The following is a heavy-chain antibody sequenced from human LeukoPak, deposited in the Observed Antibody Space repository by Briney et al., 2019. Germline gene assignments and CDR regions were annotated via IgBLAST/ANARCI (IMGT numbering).Heavy chain of an antibody. CDR2: IYTSGST. CDR3: VRWSLTTAYYYYYYMDV. CDR1: GGSFSGYY. J-gene: IGHJ6*03. Sequence: SETLSLTCAVYGGSFSGYYWSWIRQPAGKGLEWIGRIYTSGSTNYNPSLKSRVTMSVDTSKNQFSLKLSSVTAADTAVYYCVRWSLTTAYYYYYYMDVWGKGTTVTVSS. D-gene: IGHD3-22*01. V-gene: IGHV4-59*10.